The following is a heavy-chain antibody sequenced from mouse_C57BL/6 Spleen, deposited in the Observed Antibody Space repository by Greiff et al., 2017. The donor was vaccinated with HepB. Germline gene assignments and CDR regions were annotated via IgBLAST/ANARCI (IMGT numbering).Heavy chain of an antibody. V-gene: IGHV5-17*01. CDR2: ISSGSSTI. CDR1: GFTFSDYG. Sequence: EVKVVESGGGLVKPGGSLKLSCAASGFTFSDYGMHWVRQAPEKGLEWVAYISSGSSTIYYADTVKGRFTISRDNAKNTLFLQMTSLRSEDTAMYYCARGPYYSNYEFAYWGQGTLVTVSA. CDR3: ARGPYYSNYEFAY. J-gene: IGHJ3*01. D-gene: IGHD2-5*01.